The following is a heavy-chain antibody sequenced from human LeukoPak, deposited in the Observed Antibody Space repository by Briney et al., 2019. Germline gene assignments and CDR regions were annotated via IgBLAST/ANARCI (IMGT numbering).Heavy chain of an antibody. CDR2: INSDESAT. V-gene: IGHV3-74*01. D-gene: IGHD3-16*02. Sequence: GGSLRLSGAASGFTFGSPWMHWVRQAPGKGLGWVSRINSDESATAYADSVKGRFTISRDNADNTLYLQMNSLRAEDTAVYYCARGTAGYHSSYFDYWGQGTLVTVS. CDR1: GFTFGSPW. CDR3: ARGTAGYHSSYFDY. J-gene: IGHJ4*02.